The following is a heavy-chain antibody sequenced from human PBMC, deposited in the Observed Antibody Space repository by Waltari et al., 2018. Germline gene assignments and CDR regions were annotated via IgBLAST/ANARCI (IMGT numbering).Heavy chain of an antibody. CDR2: TYYRSRWYN. CDR3: ARDPPDGYTYFDY. CDR1: GDSVSSKTAA. Sequence: QVQLQQSGPGLVKPSQTLSLTCAISGDSVSSKTAAWNWIRQSPSRGIEWLGRTYYRSRWYNNYAVSVKSRITINQDTSKNQFSLQLSSVTPEDTAVYYCARDPPDGYTYFDYWGQGTLVTVSS. V-gene: IGHV6-1*01. D-gene: IGHD3-16*01. J-gene: IGHJ4*02.